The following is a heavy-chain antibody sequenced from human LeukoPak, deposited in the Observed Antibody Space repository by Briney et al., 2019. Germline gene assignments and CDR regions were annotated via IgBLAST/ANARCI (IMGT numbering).Heavy chain of an antibody. D-gene: IGHD5-12*01. CDR3: ARARGYSGYKSRYYYYGMDV. V-gene: IGHV3-11*01. J-gene: IGHJ6*02. Sequence: GGSLRLSCAASGFTFSDYYISWIRQAPGKGLEWVSYISSSGTTIYYADSVKGRFTISRDNAKDSLYLQMNSLRAEDTALYFCARARGYSGYKSRYYYYGMDVWGQGTTVTVSS. CDR1: GFTFSDYY. CDR2: ISSSGTTI.